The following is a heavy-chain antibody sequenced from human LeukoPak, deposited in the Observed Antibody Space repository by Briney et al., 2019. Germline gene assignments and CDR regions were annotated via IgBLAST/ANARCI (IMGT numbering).Heavy chain of an antibody. J-gene: IGHJ4*02. Sequence: GGSLRLSCAASGFTFSSCAMSWVRQAPGKGLEWVSTISGGGDATYYADSVKGRFTISRDNSKNTLYLQMNSLRVEDTAVYYCARDSSMLRGPLVIYYFDFWGQGTLVTVSS. CDR3: ARDSSMLRGPLVIYYFDF. CDR2: ISGGGDAT. CDR1: GFTFSSCA. D-gene: IGHD3-10*01. V-gene: IGHV3-23*01.